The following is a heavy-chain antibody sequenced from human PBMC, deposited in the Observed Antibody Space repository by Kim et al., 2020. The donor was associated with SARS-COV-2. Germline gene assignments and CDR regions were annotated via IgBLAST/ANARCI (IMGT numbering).Heavy chain of an antibody. D-gene: IGHD3-10*01. J-gene: IGHJ4*01. CDR3: TTDRLPWFREFTDFD. V-gene: IGHV3-15*01. CDR1: GFTFSNAW. CDR2: FKNKPDGGTT. Sequence: GGSLRLSCAASGFTFSNAWMSWVRQAPGKGLEWVGRFKNKPDGGTTDYAAPVKGRFTISRDDSKNTLYLQMNSLKTEDTAVYYCTTDRLPWFREFTDFD.